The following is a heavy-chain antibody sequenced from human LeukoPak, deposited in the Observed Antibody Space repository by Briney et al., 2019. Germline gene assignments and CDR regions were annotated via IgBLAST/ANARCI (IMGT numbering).Heavy chain of an antibody. CDR1: GFTFSSYG. CDR2: ISYDGSNK. Sequence: GGSLRLSCAASGFTFSSYGMHWVRQAPGKGLEWVAVISYDGSNKYYADSVKGRFTISRDNSKNTLYLQMNSLRAGDTAVYYCAKGAGSGSYHFDYWGQGTLVTVSS. CDR3: AKGAGSGSYHFDY. J-gene: IGHJ4*02. V-gene: IGHV3-30*18. D-gene: IGHD1-26*01.